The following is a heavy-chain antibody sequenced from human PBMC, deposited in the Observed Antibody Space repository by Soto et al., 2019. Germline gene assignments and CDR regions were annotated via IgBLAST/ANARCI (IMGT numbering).Heavy chain of an antibody. V-gene: IGHV4-39*01. J-gene: IGHJ4*02. Sequence: SETLSLTCTVSGDSITSNSYFWAWIRQPPGKGLEWIGSIYYSGTTYYNPSLKSRVTISVDRSKNQFSLKLSSVTAADTAVYYCARHFSVDYFYYWGQEALVTVSS. CDR2: IYYSGTT. CDR3: ARHFSVDYFYY. CDR1: GDSITSNSYF.